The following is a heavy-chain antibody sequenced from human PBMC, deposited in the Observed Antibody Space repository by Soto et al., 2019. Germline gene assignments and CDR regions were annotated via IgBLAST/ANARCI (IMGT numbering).Heavy chain of an antibody. V-gene: IGHV1-69*02. Sequence: QVQLVQSGAEVKRPGSSVKVSCKASGDTFTFYSINWVRQAPGLGLEWVGRINPILSMSNYAQRFQGRVTMTADQSTSTAYMELSSLRSEDTAIYYCASSYGSGYRAFDYWGQGALVTVSS. CDR3: ASSYGSGYRAFDY. D-gene: IGHD3-10*01. J-gene: IGHJ4*02. CDR2: INPILSMS. CDR1: GDTFTFYS.